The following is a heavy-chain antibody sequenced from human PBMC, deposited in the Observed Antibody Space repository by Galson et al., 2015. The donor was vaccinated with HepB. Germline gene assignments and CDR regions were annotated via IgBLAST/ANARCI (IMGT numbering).Heavy chain of an antibody. CDR1: GGSISGSY. Sequence: LSLTCTVSGGSISGSYWSLIRQPPGKGLEWIGCIYYSGSTNYNPSLKSRVTISVDTSKNQFSLKLSSVTAADTAVYYCARGRRGYCSGGSCPRGDYWGQGTLVTVSS. J-gene: IGHJ4*02. V-gene: IGHV4-59*12. CDR2: IYYSGST. D-gene: IGHD2-15*01. CDR3: ARGRRGYCSGGSCPRGDY.